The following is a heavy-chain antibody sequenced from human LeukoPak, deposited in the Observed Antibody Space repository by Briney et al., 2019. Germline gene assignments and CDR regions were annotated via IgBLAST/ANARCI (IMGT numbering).Heavy chain of an antibody. J-gene: IGHJ4*02. D-gene: IGHD6-13*01. Sequence: AGGSLRLSCAASGLTFSSYAMSWVRQAPGKGLEWVSAISGSGGSTYYADSVKGRFTISRDNSKNTLYLQMNSLRAEDTAVYYCAKSSAQLVRYFDYWGQGTLVTVSS. CDR1: GLTFSSYA. V-gene: IGHV3-23*01. CDR3: AKSSAQLVRYFDY. CDR2: ISGSGGST.